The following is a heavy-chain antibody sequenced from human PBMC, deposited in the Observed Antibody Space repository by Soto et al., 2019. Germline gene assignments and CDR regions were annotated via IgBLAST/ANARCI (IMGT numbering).Heavy chain of an antibody. CDR1: GYTFTSYG. Sequence: ASVKVSCKASGYTFTSYGISWVRQAPGQGLEWMGWISAYNGNTNYAQKLQGRVTMTTDTSTSTAYMELRSLRSDDTAVYYCARGSDTTIFGVVIENYYFDYWGQGTLVTVSS. CDR2: ISAYNGNT. CDR3: ARGSDTTIFGVVIENYYFDY. J-gene: IGHJ4*02. V-gene: IGHV1-18*01. D-gene: IGHD3-3*01.